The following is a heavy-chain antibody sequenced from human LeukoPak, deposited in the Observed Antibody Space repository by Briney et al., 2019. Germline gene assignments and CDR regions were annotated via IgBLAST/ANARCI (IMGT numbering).Heavy chain of an antibody. CDR2: INPNSGGT. CDR3: ARSYYYDSSGYSPYFYYYYMDV. J-gene: IGHJ6*03. V-gene: IGHV1-2*02. D-gene: IGHD3-22*01. Sequence: GASVKVSCKASGYTFTGYYMHWVRQAPGQGLEWMGWINPNSGGTNYAQKFQGRVTMTRDTSISAAYMELSRLRSDDTAVYYCARSYYYDSSGYSPYFYYYYMDVWGKGTTVTVSS. CDR1: GYTFTGYY.